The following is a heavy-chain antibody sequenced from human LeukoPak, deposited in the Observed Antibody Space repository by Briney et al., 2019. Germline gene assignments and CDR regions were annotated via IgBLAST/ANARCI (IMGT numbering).Heavy chain of an antibody. Sequence: GGSLRLSCTASGFTFGDYAMTWVRQAPGKGLEWVSLISGTGGSTYYANSVKGRFTISRDNSKNTLYLQMNSLRAEDTAVYYCAKGRAGFFDYWGQGTLVTVSS. CDR1: GFTFGDYA. CDR3: AKGRAGFFDY. V-gene: IGHV3-23*01. CDR2: ISGTGGST. J-gene: IGHJ4*02. D-gene: IGHD6-25*01.